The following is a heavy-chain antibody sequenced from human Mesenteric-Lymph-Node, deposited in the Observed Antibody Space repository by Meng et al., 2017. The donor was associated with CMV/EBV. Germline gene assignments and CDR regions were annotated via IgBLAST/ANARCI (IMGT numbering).Heavy chain of an antibody. CDR1: GFTFSSYD. CDR3: ARYDFWSGNSYYDMDV. Sequence: GGSLRLSCAASGFTFSSYDMHWVRQATGKGLEWVSAIGTAGDTYYPGSVKGRFTISRENAKNSLYLQVNSLRAEDTAVYYCARYDFWSGNSYYDMDVWGQGTTVTVSS. J-gene: IGHJ6*02. D-gene: IGHD3-3*01. V-gene: IGHV3-13*01. CDR2: IGTAGDT.